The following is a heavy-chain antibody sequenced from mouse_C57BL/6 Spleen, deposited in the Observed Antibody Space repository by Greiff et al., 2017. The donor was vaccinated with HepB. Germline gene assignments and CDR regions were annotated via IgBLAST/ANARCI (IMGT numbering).Heavy chain of an antibody. CDR3: TFIATVVAKGY. D-gene: IGHD1-1*01. V-gene: IGHV14-4*01. CDR2: IEPENGDT. CDR1: GFNIKDDY. J-gene: IGHJ2*01. Sequence: EVQLQQSGAELVRPGASVKLSCTASGFNIKDDYMHWVKQRPEQGLEWIGWIEPENGDTEYATKFQGKATITADTSSNTAYLPLSSLTSEDTAVYYCTFIATVVAKGYWGQGTTLTVSS.